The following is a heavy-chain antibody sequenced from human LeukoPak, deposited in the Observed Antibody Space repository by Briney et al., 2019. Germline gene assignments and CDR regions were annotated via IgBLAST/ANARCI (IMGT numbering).Heavy chain of an antibody. J-gene: IGHJ3*02. CDR3: TRIVTGWGSTFDI. CDR2: IKNDGSEK. CDR1: GFTSTTYW. D-gene: IGHD1-14*01. Sequence: GGSLRLSCAASGFTSTTYWMSWVRQPPGKGLEWVANIKNDGSEKYYVDSVKGRFTISRDNAKNSLYLQMNSLRAEDTAVYYCTRIVTGWGSTFDIWGQGTMVTVSS. V-gene: IGHV3-7*03.